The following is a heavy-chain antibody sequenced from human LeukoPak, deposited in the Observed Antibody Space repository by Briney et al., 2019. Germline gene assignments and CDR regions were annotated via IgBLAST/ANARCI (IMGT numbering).Heavy chain of an antibody. J-gene: IGHJ4*02. V-gene: IGHV5-51*01. CDR3: ARPSRGRATDY. D-gene: IGHD3-10*01. CDR2: IYPGDSDT. CDR1: GYRFTSYW. Sequence: GESLQISCQGSGYRFTSYWIGWVRQMPGKGLEWMGIIYPGDSDTRYSPSFQGQVTISADKSISTAYLQWSSLKASDTAMYYCARPSRGRATDYWGQGTLVTVSS.